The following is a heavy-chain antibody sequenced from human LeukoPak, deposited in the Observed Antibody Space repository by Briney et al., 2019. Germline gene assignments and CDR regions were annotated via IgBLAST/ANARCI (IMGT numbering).Heavy chain of an antibody. CDR3: ARSLTGTTLIFDY. CDR2: IYYSGST. CDR1: GGSISRYY. Sequence: SETLSLTCTVSGGSISRYYWSWIRQPPGKGLEWIGYIYYSGSTSYNPSLKSRVTISVDTSKNQFSLKLSSVTAADTAVYYCARSLTGTTLIFDYWGQGTLVTVSS. V-gene: IGHV4-59*01. J-gene: IGHJ4*02. D-gene: IGHD1-7*01.